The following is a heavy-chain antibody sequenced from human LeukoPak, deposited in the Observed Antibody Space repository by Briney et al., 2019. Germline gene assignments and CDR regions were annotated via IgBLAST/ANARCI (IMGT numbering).Heavy chain of an antibody. CDR2: MNPNSGNT. Sequence: ASVKVSCKASGYTFTSYDINWVRQATRQGLEWMGWMNPNSGNTGYAQKFQGRVTMTRDMSTSTVYMELSSLRSEDTAVYYCARDKRPLVITMVRGVINAFDIWGQGTMVTVSS. CDR3: ARDKRPLVITMVRGVINAFDI. D-gene: IGHD3-10*01. V-gene: IGHV1-8*02. CDR1: GYTFTSYD. J-gene: IGHJ3*02.